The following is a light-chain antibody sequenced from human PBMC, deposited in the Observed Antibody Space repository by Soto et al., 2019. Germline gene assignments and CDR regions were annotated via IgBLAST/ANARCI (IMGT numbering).Light chain of an antibody. Sequence: QSVLTQPASVSGSPGQSITLSCTGTSSDVGGYNFVSWYQQHPGTAPKLMIYDVTNRPSGVSNRFSGSKSGNTASLTISGLPPEDEADYYCSSYTSSSTVVFGGGTKLTVL. CDR1: SSDVGGYNF. J-gene: IGLJ2*01. V-gene: IGLV2-14*01. CDR2: DVT. CDR3: SSYTSSSTVV.